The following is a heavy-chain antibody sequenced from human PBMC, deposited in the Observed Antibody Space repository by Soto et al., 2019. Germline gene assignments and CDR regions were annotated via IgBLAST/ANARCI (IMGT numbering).Heavy chain of an antibody. J-gene: IGHJ5*02. D-gene: IGHD1-1*01. CDR1: GASISGFY. CDR3: VRDGTKTLRDWFDP. V-gene: IGHV4-4*07. Sequence: QVQLQESGPGLVKPSETLSLTCTVSGASISGFYWSWIRKSAAKGLEWIGRISATGTTDYNPSLKSRVMMSVDTSKKQFSLKLRSVTAADTAVYYCVRDGTKTLRDWFDPWAQGISVTVSS. CDR2: ISATGTT.